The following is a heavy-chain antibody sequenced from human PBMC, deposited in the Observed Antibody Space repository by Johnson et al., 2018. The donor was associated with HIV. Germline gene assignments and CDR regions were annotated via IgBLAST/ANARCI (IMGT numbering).Heavy chain of an antibody. CDR2: IYSGGST. V-gene: IGHV3-66*01. D-gene: IGHD3-22*01. Sequence: VQLVESGGGLVQPGGSLRLSCAASGFTVSSNYMSWVRQAPGKGLEWVSVIYSGGSTYYADSVKGRFTISRDNSKNTLYLQMNSLRAEETAVYYCAREEVVVPGHDAFDIWGQGTMVTVSS. CDR1: GFTVSSNY. J-gene: IGHJ3*02. CDR3: AREEVVVPGHDAFDI.